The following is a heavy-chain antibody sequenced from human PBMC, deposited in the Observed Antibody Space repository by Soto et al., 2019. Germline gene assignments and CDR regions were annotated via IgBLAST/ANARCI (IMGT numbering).Heavy chain of an antibody. Sequence: TLSLTCTVAGCSISSGGYYWSWIRQHPGKGLEWIGYIYYSGSTYYNPSLKSRVTISVDTSKNQFSLKLSSVTAADTAVYYCASLGYSYGYYYYGMDVWGQGTTVTVSS. D-gene: IGHD5-18*01. CDR3: ASLGYSYGYYYYGMDV. J-gene: IGHJ6*02. V-gene: IGHV4-31*03. CDR1: GCSISSGGYY. CDR2: IYYSGST.